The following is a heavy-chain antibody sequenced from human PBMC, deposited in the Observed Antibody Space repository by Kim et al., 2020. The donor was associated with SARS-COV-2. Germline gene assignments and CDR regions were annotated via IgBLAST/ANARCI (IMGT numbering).Heavy chain of an antibody. CDR2: IYYSGST. V-gene: IGHV4-59*08. CDR3: ARHAGVTIVGVVSHYYYYYMDV. J-gene: IGHJ6*03. CDR1: GGSISSYY. Sequence: SETLSLTCTVSGGSISSYYWSWIRQPPGKGLEWIGYIYYSGSTNYNPSLKSRVTISVDTSKKQFSLKLGTVTAADTAVYYCARHAGVTIVGVVSHYYYYYMDVWGKGTTVTVSS. D-gene: IGHD3-3*01.